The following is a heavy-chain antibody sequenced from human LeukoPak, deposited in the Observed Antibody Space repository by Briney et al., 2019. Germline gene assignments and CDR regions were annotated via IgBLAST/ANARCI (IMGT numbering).Heavy chain of an antibody. CDR3: AREVTSSPTENWFDP. J-gene: IGHJ5*02. Sequence: GGSLRLSCAASGFTLSSYEINWVRQAPGKGLEWVSYISSSGNTIYYADSVKGRFTISRDNAKNSLYLQMNSLRAEDTAVYYCAREVTSSPTENWFDPWGQGTRVTVSS. CDR1: GFTLSSYE. D-gene: IGHD4-17*01. CDR2: ISSSGNTI. V-gene: IGHV3-48*03.